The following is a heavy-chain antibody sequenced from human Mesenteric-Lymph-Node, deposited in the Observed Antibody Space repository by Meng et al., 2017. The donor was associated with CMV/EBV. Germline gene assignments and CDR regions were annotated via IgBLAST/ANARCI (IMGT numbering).Heavy chain of an antibody. Sequence: VKVSCKASGYTFTSYDISWVRQATGQGLEWMGWMNPNGDNTGYAQKFQGRVTMTRNTSITTAYMELSSLRSEDTAVYYCARNYGLDYWGQGTLVTVSS. CDR2: MNPNGDNT. J-gene: IGHJ4*02. CDR1: GYTFTSYD. D-gene: IGHD1-7*01. CDR3: ARNYGLDY. V-gene: IGHV1-8*01.